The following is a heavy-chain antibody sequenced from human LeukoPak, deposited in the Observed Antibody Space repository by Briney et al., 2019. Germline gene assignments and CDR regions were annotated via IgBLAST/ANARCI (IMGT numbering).Heavy chain of an antibody. V-gene: IGHV3-43*02. D-gene: IGHD3-3*01. CDR3: AKGHFGAGHY. CDR2: ITGDGGTT. Sequence: PGGSLRLSCAASGFIFDDLTMHWFRQPPGRGLQWVSLITGDGGTTSYAGSVKGRFTISRDNSKNSLYLHMSSLGNEDTALYYCAKGHFGAGHYWGQGTLVTVSS. CDR1: GFIFDDLT. J-gene: IGHJ4*02.